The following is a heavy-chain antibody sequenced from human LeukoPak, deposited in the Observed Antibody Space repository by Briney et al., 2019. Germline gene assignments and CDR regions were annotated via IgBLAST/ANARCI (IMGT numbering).Heavy chain of an antibody. CDR3: ARGYSSSWRGAFDI. J-gene: IGHJ3*02. V-gene: IGHV4-59*01. D-gene: IGHD6-13*01. CDR2: IYYSGST. Sequence: PSETLSLTCTVSGGSISSYYWSRIRQPPGKGLEWIGYIYYSGSTNYNPSLKSRVTISVDTSKNQFSLKLSSVTAADTAVYYCARGYSSSWRGAFDIWGQGTMVTVSS. CDR1: GGSISSYY.